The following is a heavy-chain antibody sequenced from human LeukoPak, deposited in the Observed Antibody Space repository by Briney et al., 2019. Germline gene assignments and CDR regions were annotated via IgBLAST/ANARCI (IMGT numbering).Heavy chain of an antibody. CDR3: ASPKDYSSSWFSLRF. V-gene: IGHV3-21*01. CDR2: ISSSSSYI. Sequence: GTLRLSCAASGFTFSSYSMNWVRQAPGKGLEWVSSISSSSSYIYYSDSVKGRFTISRDNAKNSLYLQMNSLRAEDTAVYYCASPKDYSSSWFSLRFWGQGTLVTVSS. J-gene: IGHJ4*02. D-gene: IGHD6-13*01. CDR1: GFTFSSYS.